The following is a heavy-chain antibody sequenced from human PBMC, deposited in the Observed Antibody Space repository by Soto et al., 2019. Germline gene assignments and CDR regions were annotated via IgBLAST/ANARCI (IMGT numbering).Heavy chain of an antibody. CDR3: ARVPGSSWRNYYYYYMDV. Sequence: ASVKVSCKASGYTFTSYGISWVRQAPGQGLEWMGWISAYNGNTNYAQKLQGRVTMTTDTSTSTAYMELRSLRSDDTAVYYCARVPGSSWRNYYYYYMDVWGQGTTVTVSS. V-gene: IGHV1-18*01. D-gene: IGHD3-10*01. CDR1: GYTFTSYG. CDR2: ISAYNGNT. J-gene: IGHJ6*03.